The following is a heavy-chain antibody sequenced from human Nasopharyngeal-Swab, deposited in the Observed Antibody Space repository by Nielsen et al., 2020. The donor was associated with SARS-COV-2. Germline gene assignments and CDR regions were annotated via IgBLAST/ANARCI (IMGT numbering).Heavy chain of an antibody. J-gene: IGHJ4*02. D-gene: IGHD3-22*01. CDR2: ISGSGGST. Sequence: GESLKISCAASGFTFSSYAMSWVRQAPGKGLEWVSAISGSGGSTYYADSVKGRFTISRDNSKNTLYLQMNSLRAEDTAVYYCAKAIAYYYDSSGYYYFDYWGQGTLVTVSS. V-gene: IGHV3-23*01. CDR1: GFTFSSYA. CDR3: AKAIAYYYDSSGYYYFDY.